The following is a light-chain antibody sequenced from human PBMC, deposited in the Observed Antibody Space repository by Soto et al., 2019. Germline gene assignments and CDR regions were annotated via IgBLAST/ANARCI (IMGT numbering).Light chain of an antibody. CDR3: SSYAGSDNYV. J-gene: IGLJ1*01. V-gene: IGLV2-8*01. Sequence: QSVLTQPPSASGSPGQSVTISCSGPSSDTGDYNYVSWYQQHPGNAPKLMIYEVSKRPSGVPDRFSGSKSGNTASLTVSGLQAEDEADYYCSSYAGSDNYVFGTGTKVTDL. CDR2: EVS. CDR1: SSDTGDYNY.